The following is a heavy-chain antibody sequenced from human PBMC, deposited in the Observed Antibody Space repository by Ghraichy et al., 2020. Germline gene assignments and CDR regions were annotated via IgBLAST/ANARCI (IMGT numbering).Heavy chain of an antibody. V-gene: IGHV4-39*01. CDR1: GGSISSSSYY. Sequence: SETLSLTCTVSGGSISSSSYYWGWIRQPPGKGLEWIGSIYYSGSTYSNPSLKSRVTISVDTSKNQFSLKLSSVTAADTAVYYCAGHFAGRYCGGDCYSRLVDYWGQGTLVTVSS. CDR2: IYYSGST. J-gene: IGHJ4*02. CDR3: AGHFAGRYCGGDCYSRLVDY. D-gene: IGHD2-21*02.